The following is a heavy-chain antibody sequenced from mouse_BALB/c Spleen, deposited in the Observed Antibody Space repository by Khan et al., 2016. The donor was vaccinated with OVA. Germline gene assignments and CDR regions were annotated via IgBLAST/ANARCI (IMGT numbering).Heavy chain of an antibody. V-gene: IGHV9-1*02. J-gene: IGHJ2*01. CDR2: INTYTGEP. CDR1: GYTFTNYG. Sequence: QIQLVQSGPELKKPGETVKISCKASGYTFTNYGMNWVKQAPGKGLKWMGWINTYTGEPTYADDFKGRFAFSLETSASTAYLQINNLKNEDMATYFCARYGSEDYFDYWGPGTTLTVSS. D-gene: IGHD1-1*01. CDR3: ARYGSEDYFDY.